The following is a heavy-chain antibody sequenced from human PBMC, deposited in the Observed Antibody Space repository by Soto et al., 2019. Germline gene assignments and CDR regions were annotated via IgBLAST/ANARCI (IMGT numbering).Heavy chain of an antibody. CDR3: ARALIRLWPHYYYGMDV. V-gene: IGHV4-30-4*01. D-gene: IGHD5-18*01. CDR1: GGSISSGDYY. CDR2: IYYSGTT. Sequence: SETLSLTCTVSGGSISSGDYYWSWIRQPPGKGLGWIGYIYYSGTTYYNPSLKSRVTISVDTSKNQFSLKVNSVTAADTAVYYCARALIRLWPHYYYGMDVWGQGTTVTISS. J-gene: IGHJ6*02.